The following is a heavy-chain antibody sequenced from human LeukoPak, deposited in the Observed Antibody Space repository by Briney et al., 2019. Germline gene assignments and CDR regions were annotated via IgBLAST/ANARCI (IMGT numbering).Heavy chain of an antibody. J-gene: IGHJ4*02. Sequence: ASVKVSCKASGYTFTSYYMHWVRQAPGQGLEWMGIINPSGGSTSYAQKFQGRVTMTRDTSTSTVYMELSSLRSEDTAVYYCAREEFVQDSSWYYYNTERGGCFDYWGQGTLVTVSS. CDR2: INPSGGST. D-gene: IGHD6-13*01. CDR3: AREEFVQDSSWYYYNTERGGCFDY. V-gene: IGHV1-46*01. CDR1: GYTFTSYY.